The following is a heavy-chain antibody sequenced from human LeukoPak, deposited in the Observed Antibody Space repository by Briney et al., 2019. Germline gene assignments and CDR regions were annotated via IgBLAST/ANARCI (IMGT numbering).Heavy chain of an antibody. J-gene: IGHJ5*02. D-gene: IGHD3-22*01. CDR2: IIPIFGTA. CDR3: ARGGYYYDSSGYSDHNWFDP. Sequence: SVKVSCKASGGTFSSYAISWVRQAPGQGLEWMGGIIPIFGTANYAQKFQGRVTITADESTSTAYMELSSLRSEDTAVYYCARGGYYYDSSGYSDHNWFDPWGQGTLVTVSS. V-gene: IGHV1-69*13. CDR1: GGTFSSYA.